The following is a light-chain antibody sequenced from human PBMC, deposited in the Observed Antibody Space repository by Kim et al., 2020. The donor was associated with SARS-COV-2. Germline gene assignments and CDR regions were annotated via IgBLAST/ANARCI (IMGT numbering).Light chain of an antibody. Sequence: EIVMTQSPATLSVSPGERATLSCRASQSVSSNLAWYQQKPGQAPRLLIYGASTRATGIPARFSGSGSGTEFTLTISSLQSEDFAVYYCQQYNNWPPYTFGQVTKLEI. CDR3: QQYNNWPPYT. J-gene: IGKJ2*01. V-gene: IGKV3-15*01. CDR2: GAS. CDR1: QSVSSN.